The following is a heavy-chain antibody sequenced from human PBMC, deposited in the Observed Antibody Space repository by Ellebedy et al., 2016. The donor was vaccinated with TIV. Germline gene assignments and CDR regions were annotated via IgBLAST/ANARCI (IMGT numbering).Heavy chain of an antibody. CDR2: IYYSGST. CDR3: ARGYSSGWYNWFDP. J-gene: IGHJ5*02. Sequence: MPSETLSLTCTVSGGSISSYYWSWIRQPPGKGLEWIGYIYYSGSTNYNPSPKSRVTISVDTSKNQFSLKLRSVTAADTAVYYCARGYSSGWYNWFDPWGQGTLVTVSS. D-gene: IGHD6-19*01. CDR1: GGSISSYY. V-gene: IGHV4-59*01.